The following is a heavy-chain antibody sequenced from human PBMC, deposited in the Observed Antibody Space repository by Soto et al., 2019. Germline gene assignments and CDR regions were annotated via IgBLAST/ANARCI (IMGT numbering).Heavy chain of an antibody. D-gene: IGHD3-3*01. J-gene: IGHJ4*02. V-gene: IGHV3-23*01. CDR3: AKHTYSDFWPGHYYYLDF. Sequence: PGGSLRLSCVTSRFTFNTFAMIWVRQAPGEGLEWVSAINAGGGNTHYADSVKGRFTISRDNSKNTLYLQTDSLRAEDTAVYYCAKHTYSDFWPGHYYYLDFWGQGTLVTVSS. CDR1: RFTFNTFA. CDR2: INAGGGNT.